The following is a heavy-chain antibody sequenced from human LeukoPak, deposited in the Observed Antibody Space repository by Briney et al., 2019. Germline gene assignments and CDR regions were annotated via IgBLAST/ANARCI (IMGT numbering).Heavy chain of an antibody. V-gene: IGHV6-1*01. CDR2: TYFRSTWYK. J-gene: IGHJ4*02. D-gene: IGHD3-16*01. CDR3: TRDRGEIDY. CDR1: GDSVSSNSVA. Sequence: SQTLSLTCAISGDSVSSNSVAWNWIRQSPSRGLEWLGRTYFRSTWYKDYAVSLKGRISINPDTTKNQVSLQLNSVTPEDTAVYYCTRDRGEIDYWGQGTLVAVSS.